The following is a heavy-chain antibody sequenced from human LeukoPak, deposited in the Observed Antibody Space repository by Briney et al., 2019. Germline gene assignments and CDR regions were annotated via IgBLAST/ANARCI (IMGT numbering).Heavy chain of an antibody. D-gene: IGHD4-17*01. Sequence: ASVKVSCKASGYTFTSYGISWVRQAPGQGLEWMGWINAGNGNTKYSQKFQGRVTITRDTSASTAYMELSSLRSEDTAVYYCARVFPYGDYTFDYWGQGTLVTVSS. CDR2: INAGNGNT. V-gene: IGHV1-3*01. J-gene: IGHJ4*02. CDR1: GYTFTSYG. CDR3: ARVFPYGDYTFDY.